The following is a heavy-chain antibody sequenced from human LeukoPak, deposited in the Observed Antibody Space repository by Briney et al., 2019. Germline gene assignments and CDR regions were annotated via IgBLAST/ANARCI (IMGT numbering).Heavy chain of an antibody. CDR2: TNPNSGGT. J-gene: IGHJ6*02. Sequence: ASVKVSCKASGYTFTGYYMDWVRQAPGQGLEWMGWTNPNSGGTNYAQKFQGRVTMTRDTSISTAYMELSRLRSDDTAVYYCARAPLYYYYGMDVWGQGTTVTVSS. CDR1: GYTFTGYY. V-gene: IGHV1-2*02. CDR3: ARAPLYYYYGMDV.